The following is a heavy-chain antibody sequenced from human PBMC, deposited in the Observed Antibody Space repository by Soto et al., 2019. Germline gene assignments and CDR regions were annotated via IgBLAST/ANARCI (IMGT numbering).Heavy chain of an antibody. CDR2: SRNKAKSYTT. CDR1: GFTINDHH. Sequence: EVQLVESGGGLVQPGGSLRLACVASGFTINDHHIDWVRQAPWKGLEWVGRSRNKAKSYTTDYAASVKGRFTVSRDDSENSVYLQMNSLKSEDTAVYYCVSGYCSGGSCYSSPGNYWGQGTLVTVSS. D-gene: IGHD2-15*01. CDR3: VSGYCSGGSCYSSPGNY. V-gene: IGHV3-72*01. J-gene: IGHJ4*02.